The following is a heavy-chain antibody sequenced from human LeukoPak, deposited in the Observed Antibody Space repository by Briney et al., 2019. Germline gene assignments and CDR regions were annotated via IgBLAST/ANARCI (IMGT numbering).Heavy chain of an antibody. Sequence: SETLSLTCTVSGGSISSSYSWGWIRQPPGKGLEWIGTMYYNGITYYNPSLKSRVTISVDTSKNQFSLKLSSVTAADTAVYYCAREYGSGGFDYWGQGALVTDSS. CDR2: MYYNGIT. CDR1: GGSISSSYS. J-gene: IGHJ4*02. D-gene: IGHD3-10*01. V-gene: IGHV4-39*07. CDR3: AREYGSGGFDY.